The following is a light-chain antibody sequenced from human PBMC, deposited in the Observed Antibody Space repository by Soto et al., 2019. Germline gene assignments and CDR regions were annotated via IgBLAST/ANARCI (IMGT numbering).Light chain of an antibody. V-gene: IGKV1-39*01. CDR2: AAS. CDR3: QQSYSTPRRT. J-gene: IGKJ1*01. CDR1: QSISSY. Sequence: DIQTTQSPSSLSASVGDRVTITCRASQSISSYLNWYQQKPGKAPKLLIYAASSLQSGVPSRFSGSGSGTDFTLTISSLQPEDFATYYCQQSYSTPRRTFGQGTKVDIK.